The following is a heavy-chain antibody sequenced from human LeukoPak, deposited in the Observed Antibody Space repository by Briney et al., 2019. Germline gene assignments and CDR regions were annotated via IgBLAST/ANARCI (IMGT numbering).Heavy chain of an antibody. Sequence: SVKVSCKASGGTFSSYAISWLRQAPGQGLEWMGGIIPIFGTANYAQKFQGRVTITADESTSTAYMELSSLRSEDTAVYYCAREGVVPAAIIGYWGQGTLVTVSS. D-gene: IGHD2-2*02. CDR2: IIPIFGTA. V-gene: IGHV1-69*13. CDR1: GGTFSSYA. J-gene: IGHJ4*02. CDR3: AREGVVPAAIIGY.